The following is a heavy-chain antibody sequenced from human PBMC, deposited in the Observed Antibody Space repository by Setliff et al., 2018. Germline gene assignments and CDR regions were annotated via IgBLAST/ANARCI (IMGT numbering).Heavy chain of an antibody. V-gene: IGHV1-3*01. CDR1: GYTFTSYA. D-gene: IGHD3-3*01. CDR2: INAGNGNT. Sequence: ASVKVSCKASGYTFTSYAMHWVRQAPGQRLEWMGWINAGNGNTKYSQKFQGRVTITRDTSASTAYMELSSLRSEDTVVYYCAREFTRYYNFWSAHRYYMDVWGKGTTVTVSS. CDR3: AREFTRYYNFWSAHRYYMDV. J-gene: IGHJ6*03.